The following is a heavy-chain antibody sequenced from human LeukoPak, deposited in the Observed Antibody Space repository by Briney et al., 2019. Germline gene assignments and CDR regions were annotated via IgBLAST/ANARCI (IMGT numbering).Heavy chain of an antibody. CDR2: IYYSGST. D-gene: IGHD3-10*01. Sequence: SETLSLTCTVSGGPISSYYWSWIRQPPGKGLEWIGYIYYSGSTNYNPSLKSRVTISVDTSKNQFSLKLSSVTAADTAVYYCARGYGSGNGWFDPWGQGTLVTVSS. CDR1: GGPISSYY. CDR3: ARGYGSGNGWFDP. V-gene: IGHV4-59*01. J-gene: IGHJ5*02.